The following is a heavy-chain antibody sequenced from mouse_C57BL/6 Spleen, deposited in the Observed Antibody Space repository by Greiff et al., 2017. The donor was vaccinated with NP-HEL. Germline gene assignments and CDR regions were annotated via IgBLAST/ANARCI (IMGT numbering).Heavy chain of an antibody. CDR2: IDPANGNT. CDR1: GFNIKNTY. D-gene: IGHD1-1*01. CDR3: ARPTVAPTGYFDV. V-gene: IGHV14-3*01. Sequence: EVKLVESVAELVRPGASVKLSCTASGFNIKNTYMHWVKQRPEQGLEWIGRIDPANGNTKYAPKFQGKATITADTSSNTAYLQLSSLTSEDTAIYYCARPTVAPTGYFDVWGTGTTVTVSS. J-gene: IGHJ1*03.